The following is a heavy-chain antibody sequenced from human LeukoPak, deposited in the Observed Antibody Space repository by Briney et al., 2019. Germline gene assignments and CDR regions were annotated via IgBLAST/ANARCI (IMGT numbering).Heavy chain of an antibody. Sequence: PGGSLRLSCAASGFTFSSYSMNWVRQAPGKGLEWVSSFSSISSYIYYTDSVKGRFTISRDNAKNSLYLQMNSLRAEDTAVYYCARDRLLYGVRSDAFDIWGQGTMVTVSS. CDR1: GFTFSSYS. CDR3: ARDRLLYGVRSDAFDI. CDR2: FSSISSYI. D-gene: IGHD4-17*01. J-gene: IGHJ3*02. V-gene: IGHV3-21*01.